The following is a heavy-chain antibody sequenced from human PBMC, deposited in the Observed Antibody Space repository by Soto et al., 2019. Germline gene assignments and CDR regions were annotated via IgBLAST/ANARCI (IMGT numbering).Heavy chain of an antibody. CDR2: IIPIFGTA. CDR1: GGTFSSYA. D-gene: IGHD5-18*01. CDR3: ARDQNSYSFSDY. V-gene: IGHV1-69*13. Sequence: GASVKVSCKASGGTFSSYAISWVRQAPGQGLEWMGGIIPIFGTANYAQKFQGRVTITADESTSTAYMELSSLRSEDTAVYCCARDQNSYSFSDYWGQGTLVTVSS. J-gene: IGHJ4*02.